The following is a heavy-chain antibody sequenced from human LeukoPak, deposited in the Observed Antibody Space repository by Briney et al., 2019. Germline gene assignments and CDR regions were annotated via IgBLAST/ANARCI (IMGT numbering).Heavy chain of an antibody. CDR1: GYTFTSYG. CDR3: AVEVDTAMVNPFDY. CDR2: ISAYNGNT. J-gene: IGHJ4*02. D-gene: IGHD5-18*01. V-gene: IGHV1-18*01. Sequence: ASVKVSCKASGYTFTSYGISWVRQAPGRGLEWMGWISAYNGNTNYAQKLQGRVTMTTDTSTSTAYMEPRSLRSDDTAVYYCAVEVDTAMVNPFDYWGQGTLVTVSS.